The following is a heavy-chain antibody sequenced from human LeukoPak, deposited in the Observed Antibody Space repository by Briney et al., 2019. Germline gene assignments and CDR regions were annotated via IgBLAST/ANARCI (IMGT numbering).Heavy chain of an antibody. D-gene: IGHD5-12*01. Sequence: GASVKVSCKASGYTFTSYGISWVRQAPGQGLEWIGWISAYNGNTNYAQKLQGRVTMTTEQYKSKAYMELRSLRSDDTAVYYCARESLVATIMKAAAATNWFDPWGQGTLVTVSS. CDR1: GYTFTSYG. CDR3: ARESLVATIMKAAAATNWFDP. J-gene: IGHJ5*02. V-gene: IGHV1-18*01. CDR2: ISAYNGNT.